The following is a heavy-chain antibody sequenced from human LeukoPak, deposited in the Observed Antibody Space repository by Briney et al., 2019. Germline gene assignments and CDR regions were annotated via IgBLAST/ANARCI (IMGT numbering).Heavy chain of an antibody. CDR1: GGTFSSYA. V-gene: IGHV1-69*04. D-gene: IGHD2-15*01. Sequence: SVKVSCKASGGTFSSYAISWVRQAPGQGLEWMGRIIPILGIANYAQKFQGRVTITADKSTSTAYMELSSLRFEDTAVYYCARAHEEYCSGGSCTYDYWGQGTLVTVSS. CDR2: IIPILGIA. CDR3: ARAHEEYCSGGSCTYDY. J-gene: IGHJ4*02.